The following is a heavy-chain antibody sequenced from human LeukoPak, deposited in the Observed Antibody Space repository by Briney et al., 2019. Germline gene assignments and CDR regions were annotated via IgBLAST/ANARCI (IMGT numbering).Heavy chain of an antibody. CDR1: GFTFSSYS. J-gene: IGHJ4*02. D-gene: IGHD2-2*01. V-gene: IGHV3-23*01. Sequence: GGSLRLSCAASGFTFSSYSMNWVRQAPGKGLEWVSGISGSGGSTDYADSVKGRFTISRDNSKNTLYLQMNSLRVEDTAVYYCAKDPGYQVVYCFDYWGQGTLVTVSS. CDR3: AKDPGYQVVYCFDY. CDR2: ISGSGGST.